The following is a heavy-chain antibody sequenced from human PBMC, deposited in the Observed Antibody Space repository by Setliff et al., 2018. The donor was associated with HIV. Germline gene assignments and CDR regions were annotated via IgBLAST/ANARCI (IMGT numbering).Heavy chain of an antibody. V-gene: IGHV3-53*01. CDR2: ITSGGST. CDR1: GFTVSSNY. Sequence: GGSLRLSCAASGFTVSSNYMSWVRQTPEKGLEWVSIITSGGSTYYADSAKGRFIISRDNSQNTLYLQMNSLRADDTAIYYCAKGFRPVDTALVSGPTYWGQGIRVTSPQ. D-gene: IGHD5-18*01. CDR3: AKGFRPVDTALVSGPTY. J-gene: IGHJ4*02.